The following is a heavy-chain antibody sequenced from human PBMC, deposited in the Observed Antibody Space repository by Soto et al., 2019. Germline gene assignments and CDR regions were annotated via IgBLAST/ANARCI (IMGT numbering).Heavy chain of an antibody. V-gene: IGHV3-30*18. Sequence: GGSLRLSCAASGFTFSSYGMHWVRQAPGKGLEWVAVISYDGSNKYYADSVKGRFTISRDNSKNTLYLQMNSLRAEDTAVYYCAKGQWLVRTELDYWGQGTLVTVSS. CDR2: ISYDGSNK. CDR1: GFTFSSYG. CDR3: AKGQWLVRTELDY. J-gene: IGHJ4*02. D-gene: IGHD6-19*01.